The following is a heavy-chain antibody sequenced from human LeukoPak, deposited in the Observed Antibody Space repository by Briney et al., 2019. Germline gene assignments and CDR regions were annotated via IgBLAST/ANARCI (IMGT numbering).Heavy chain of an antibody. J-gene: IGHJ4*02. CDR1: GFTFSSYG. V-gene: IGHV3-23*01. CDR3: AKGAYDYIEIGYFDS. CDR2: ISDSGVTT. Sequence: GGSLRLSCAASGFTFSSYGMSWVRQAPGKGLEWVSSISDSGVTTHYADSVRGRFTISRDNTKNTLFLQMNSLRAEDTAVYYCAKGAYDYIEIGYFDSWGQGTLVTVSS. D-gene: IGHD5-12*01.